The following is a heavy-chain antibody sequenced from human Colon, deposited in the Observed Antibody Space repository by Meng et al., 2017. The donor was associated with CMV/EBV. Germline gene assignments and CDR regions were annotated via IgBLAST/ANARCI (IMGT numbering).Heavy chain of an antibody. CDR2: TTPTGSYI. V-gene: IGHV3-21*01. D-gene: IGHD2-2*01. CDR3: ARGYCTTTSCYAVFDY. J-gene: IGHJ4*02. CDR1: GFIFSQYN. Sequence: GGSLRLSCVASGFIFSQYNMNWVRQAPGKGLEWVASTTPTGSYIYYADAVKGRFTVSRDNAKNSMFLQMNDVRVDDTAVYYCARGYCTTTSCYAVFDYWGQGTLVTVSS.